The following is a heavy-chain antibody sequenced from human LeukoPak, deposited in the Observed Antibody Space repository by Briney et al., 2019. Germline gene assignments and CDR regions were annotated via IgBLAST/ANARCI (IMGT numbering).Heavy chain of an antibody. CDR1: GYTFNGYY. CDR2: INPNSGGT. Sequence: ASVKVSCKASGYTFNGYYMHWVRQAPGQGLEWMGWINPNSGGTNYAQKFQGRVTMTRDTSISTAYMELSRLRSDDTAVYYCARDAPRIAAAGHGDYWGQGTLVTVSS. J-gene: IGHJ4*02. CDR3: ARDAPRIAAAGHGDY. V-gene: IGHV1-2*02. D-gene: IGHD6-13*01.